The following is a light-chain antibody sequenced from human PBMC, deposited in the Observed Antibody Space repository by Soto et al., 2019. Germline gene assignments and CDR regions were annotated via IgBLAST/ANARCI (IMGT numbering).Light chain of an antibody. V-gene: IGKV3-15*01. CDR3: QQYNSWPLT. J-gene: IGKJ4*01. CDR1: QSISSS. Sequence: EKVMTQSPATLSLSTGERATLSCRASQSISSSLAWYQQKPGQAPRLLIYGASTRATGVPARFSGSGSGTEFTLSISSLQSEDFAVYYCQQYNSWPLTFGGGTKVDNK. CDR2: GAS.